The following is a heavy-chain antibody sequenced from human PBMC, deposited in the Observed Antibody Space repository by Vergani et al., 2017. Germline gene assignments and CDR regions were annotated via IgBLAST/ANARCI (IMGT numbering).Heavy chain of an antibody. V-gene: IGHV1-69*02. J-gene: IGHJ4*02. CDR3: ARVSPGDNSGWEPFDY. CDR1: GDIFNNYT. CDR2: IIPIIRLA. Sequence: QVHLEQSGTEVKKPGSSVKVSCKVSGDIFNNYTVTWVRQAPGQGLEWMGRIIPIIRLATSAQKFQDRVKITGDTSTNTVYMEMNNLRSEDTAVSYCARVSPGDNSGWEPFDYWGQGTLVTVSS. D-gene: IGHD6-19*01.